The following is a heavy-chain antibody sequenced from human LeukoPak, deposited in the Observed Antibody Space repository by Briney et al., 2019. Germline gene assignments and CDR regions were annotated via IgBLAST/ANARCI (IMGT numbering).Heavy chain of an antibody. CDR3: AKDLPIVVVPAAKGALDY. V-gene: IGHV3-30*02. CDR1: GFTFSSYG. CDR2: IRYDGSNK. J-gene: IGHJ4*02. Sequence: GGSLRLSCAASGFTFSSYGMHWVRQAPGKGLEWVAFIRYDGSNKYYADSVKGRFTISRDNSKNTLYLQMNSLRAEDTAVYYCAKDLPIVVVPAAKGALDYWGQGTLVTVSS. D-gene: IGHD2-2*01.